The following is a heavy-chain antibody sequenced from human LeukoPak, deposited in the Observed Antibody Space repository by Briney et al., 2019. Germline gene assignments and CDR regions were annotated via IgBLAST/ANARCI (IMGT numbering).Heavy chain of an antibody. CDR3: ARITIRNDIDP. V-gene: IGHV3-11*01. CDR2: ISSSGSAI. CDR1: GFIVSSNY. J-gene: IGHJ5*02. Sequence: GGSLRLSCAASGFIVSSNYMSWIRQAPGKGLEWVSYISSSGSAIYYADSVKGRFTISRDNAKNSLYLQMNSLRAEDTAVYYCARITIRNDIDPWGQGTLVTVSS. D-gene: IGHD1-1*01.